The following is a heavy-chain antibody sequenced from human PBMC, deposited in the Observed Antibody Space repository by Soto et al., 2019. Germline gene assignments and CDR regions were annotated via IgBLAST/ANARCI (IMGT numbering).Heavy chain of an antibody. D-gene: IGHD6-19*01. V-gene: IGHV4-34*01. Sequence: SETLSLTCAVYGGSFSGYYWSWIRQPPGKGLEWIGEINHSGSTNYNPSLKSRVTISVDTSKNQFSLKLSSVTAADTAVYYCARGRYTRYSSGWYNHFDYCGQGTLVT. CDR1: GGSFSGYY. CDR3: ARGRYTRYSSGWYNHFDY. CDR2: INHSGST. J-gene: IGHJ4*02.